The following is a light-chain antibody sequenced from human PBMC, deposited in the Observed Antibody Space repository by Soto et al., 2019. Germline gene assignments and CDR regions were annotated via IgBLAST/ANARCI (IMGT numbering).Light chain of an antibody. CDR3: SSYAGSNDLV. V-gene: IGLV2-8*01. CDR1: SSDVGGYNY. J-gene: IGLJ3*02. CDR2: EVS. Sequence: QSALTRPPSASGSPGQSVTISCIGTSSDVGGYNYVSWYQQHPGKAPKLIISEVSKRPSGVPDRFSGSKSGNTASLTVSGLQAEDEADYFCSSYAGSNDLVFGGGTKLTVL.